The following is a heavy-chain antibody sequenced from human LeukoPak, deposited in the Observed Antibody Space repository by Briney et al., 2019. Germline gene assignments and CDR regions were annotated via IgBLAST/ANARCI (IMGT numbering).Heavy chain of an antibody. CDR2: YPGSSYP. CDR3: ARRISSSWYDYYFDY. V-gene: IGHV5-51*01. J-gene: IGHJ4*02. Sequence: YPGSSYPTYTPSFQRQLTISADKSISNAYLEWRSVKASDTAMYYCARRISSSWYDYYFDYWGQGTLVTVSS. D-gene: IGHD6-13*01.